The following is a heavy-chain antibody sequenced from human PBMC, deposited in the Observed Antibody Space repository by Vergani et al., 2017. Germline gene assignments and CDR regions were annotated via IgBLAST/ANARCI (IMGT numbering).Heavy chain of an antibody. CDR2: THPADSDT. CDR3: AGLYGGGSGGRRCCGY. Sequence: EVQLVQSGAEVKKPGESLKISCQISGHSPTNYWIGWLRQMPGKGLDWMGITHPADSDTRYSPSFQGQATISVETSISTAYLQRSSLRASDSAMYYGAGLYGGGSGGRRCCGYWGQGRLV. V-gene: IGHV5-51*01. D-gene: IGHD2-15*01. J-gene: IGHJ4*02. CDR1: GHSPTNYW.